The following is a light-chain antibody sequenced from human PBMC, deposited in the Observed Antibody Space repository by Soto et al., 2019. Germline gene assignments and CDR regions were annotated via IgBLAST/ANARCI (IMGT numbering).Light chain of an antibody. J-gene: IGKJ5*01. CDR1: QTVNNK. Sequence: EILMTQSPATLSVSPGERATLSCRATQTVNNKVVCYQHKPGQAPRLLIYGASTRATGIPARFSGSGSGTEFTLIISSLQSEDFAVYYCQQYNSWPPITFGQGTRLEIK. CDR2: GAS. CDR3: QQYNSWPPIT. V-gene: IGKV3-15*01.